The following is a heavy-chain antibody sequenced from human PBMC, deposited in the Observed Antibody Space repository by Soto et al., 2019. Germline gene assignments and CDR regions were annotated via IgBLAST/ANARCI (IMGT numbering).Heavy chain of an antibody. D-gene: IGHD5-18*01. J-gene: IGHJ4*02. CDR2: ISGSGGST. CDR3: AKGAGIQLWEQRPQGIDY. CDR1: GFTFSSYA. Sequence: GGSLRLSCAASGFTFSSYAMSWVRQAPGKGLEWVSAISGSGGSTYYADSVKGRFTISRDNSKNTLYLQMNSLRAEDTAVYYCAKGAGIQLWEQRPQGIDYWGQGTLVTVSS. V-gene: IGHV3-23*01.